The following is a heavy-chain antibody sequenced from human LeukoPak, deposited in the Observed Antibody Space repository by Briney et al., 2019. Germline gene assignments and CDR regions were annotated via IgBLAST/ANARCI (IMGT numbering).Heavy chain of an antibody. Sequence: SVKVSCKASGGTFSSYAISWVRQAPGQGLEWMGGIIPIFGTANYAQKFQGRVTITADESTSTAYMELSSLRSEDTAVYYCATAPDRHYYGPGRSLDYWGQGTLVTVSS. J-gene: IGHJ4*02. V-gene: IGHV1-69*13. CDR1: GGTFSSYA. D-gene: IGHD3-10*01. CDR3: ATAPDRHYYGPGRSLDY. CDR2: IIPIFGTA.